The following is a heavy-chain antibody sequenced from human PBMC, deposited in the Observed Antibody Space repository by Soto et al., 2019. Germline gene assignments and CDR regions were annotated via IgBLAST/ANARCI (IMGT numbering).Heavy chain of an antibody. D-gene: IGHD2-15*01. CDR1: GFTFSGYA. V-gene: IGHV3-30-3*01. CDR3: ARSGSCSGGHCLN. J-gene: IGHJ4*02. Sequence: GGSLRLSCVVSGFTFSGYALHWVRQAPAEGLEWMAIISLDGTNQYYADSVKGRFTISRDNSKNTLYLEMNSLRAEDTAVYYCARSGSCSGGHCLNWGQGTLVTVSS. CDR2: ISLDGTNQ.